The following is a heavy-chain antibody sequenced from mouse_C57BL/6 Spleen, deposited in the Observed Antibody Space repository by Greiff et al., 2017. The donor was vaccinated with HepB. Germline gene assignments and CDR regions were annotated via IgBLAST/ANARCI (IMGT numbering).Heavy chain of an antibody. J-gene: IGHJ3*01. CDR2: IRSKSNNYAT. Sequence: EVKLMESGGGLVQPKGSLKLSCAASGFSFNTYAMNWVRQAPGKGLEWVARIRSKSNNYATYYADSVKDRFTISRDDSESMLYLQMNNLKTEDTAMYYCVRHVGDGCTSFAYWGQGTLVTVSA. CDR1: GFSFNTYA. V-gene: IGHV10-1*01. D-gene: IGHD1-1*01. CDR3: VRHVGDGCTSFAY.